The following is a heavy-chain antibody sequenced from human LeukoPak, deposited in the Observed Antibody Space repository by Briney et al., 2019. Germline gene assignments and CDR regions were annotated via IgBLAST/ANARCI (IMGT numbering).Heavy chain of an antibody. D-gene: IGHD6-19*01. Sequence: GGSLRLSCAASGFTFSDYYMSWIRQAPGKGLEWVSYISSSGSTIYYADSVKGRFTISRDNAKNSLYLQMNSLRAEDTAVYYCAREHHSSGGNYYYYYMDVWGKGTTVTISS. CDR1: GFTFSDYY. V-gene: IGHV3-11*01. CDR3: AREHHSSGGNYYYYYMDV. CDR2: ISSSGSTI. J-gene: IGHJ6*03.